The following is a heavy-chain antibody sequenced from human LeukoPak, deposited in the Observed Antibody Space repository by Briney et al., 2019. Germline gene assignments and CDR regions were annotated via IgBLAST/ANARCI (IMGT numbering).Heavy chain of an antibody. CDR1: GFTFSSYA. CDR2: ISGSGGST. CDR3: AKDACSGGGSYEDY. V-gene: IGHV3-23*01. J-gene: IGHJ4*02. D-gene: IGHD2-15*01. Sequence: GGSLRLSCAASGFTFSSYAMSWVRQAPGKGLEWVSAISGSGGSTYYADSVKGRFTISRDNSKNTLYLQVNSLRAEDTAVYYCAKDACSGGGSYEDYWGQGTLVTVSS.